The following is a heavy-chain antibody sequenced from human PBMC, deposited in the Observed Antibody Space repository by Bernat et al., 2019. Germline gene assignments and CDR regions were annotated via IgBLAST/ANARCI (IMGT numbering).Heavy chain of an antibody. Sequence: QVQLQESGPGLVKPSQTLSLTCTVSGGSISSGGYYWSWIRQHPGKGLEWIGYIYYSGSTYYNPSLKSRVTISVDTSKNQFSLKLSSVTAADTAVYYCARSRCTGGVCYSGAFDIWGQGTMVTVSS. J-gene: IGHJ3*02. V-gene: IGHV4-31*03. CDR2: IYYSGST. CDR3: ARSRCTGGVCYSGAFDI. D-gene: IGHD2-8*02. CDR1: GGSISSGGYY.